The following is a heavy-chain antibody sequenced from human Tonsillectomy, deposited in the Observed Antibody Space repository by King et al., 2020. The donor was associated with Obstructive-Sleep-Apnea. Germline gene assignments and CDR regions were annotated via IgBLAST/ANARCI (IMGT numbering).Heavy chain of an antibody. J-gene: IGHJ3*02. D-gene: IGHD2-2*01. CDR1: GFTFSSYA. V-gene: IGHV3-23*04. CDR2: ISGSGGST. Sequence: VQLVESGGGLVQPGGSLRLSCAASGFTFSSYAMSWVRQAPGKGLEWVSAISGSGGSTYYADSVKGRFTISRDNSKNTLYLQMNSLRAEDTAVYYCANDGSIVVVPAANDAFDIWGQGTMVTVSS. CDR3: ANDGSIVVVPAANDAFDI.